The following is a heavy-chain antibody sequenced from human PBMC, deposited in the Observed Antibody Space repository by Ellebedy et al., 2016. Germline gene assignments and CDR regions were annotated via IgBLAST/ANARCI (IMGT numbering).Heavy chain of an antibody. D-gene: IGHD1-1*01. CDR3: AKWNGDWYAFEV. V-gene: IGHV4-61*08. J-gene: IGHJ3*01. CDR2: IYFTEST. CDR1: GDSVDSTAYY. Sequence: SETLSLTCTVSGDSVDSTAYYRSWIRQPPGKGLEWIGYIYFTESTNYNPSLKSRVTMSVDTSKSQFSLRLTSVTAADMAVYYCAKWNGDWYAFEVWGQGTMVTVSS.